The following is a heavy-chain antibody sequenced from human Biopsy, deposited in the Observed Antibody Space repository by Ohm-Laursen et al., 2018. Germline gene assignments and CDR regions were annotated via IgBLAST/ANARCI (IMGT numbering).Heavy chain of an antibody. CDR3: VREPKTGTAEAWYFDL. J-gene: IGHJ2*01. CDR2: ISYNERT. CDR1: GASVKTSGYF. D-gene: IGHD3-9*01. V-gene: IGHV4-31*03. Sequence: SQTLSLTCSVSGASVKTSGYFWVWIRQRPGKGLEWIGYISYNERTHYNPSLTSRLAISFDTSNNRISLQLRSVSVADTAVYYCVREPKTGTAEAWYFDLWGRGSPVTVPS.